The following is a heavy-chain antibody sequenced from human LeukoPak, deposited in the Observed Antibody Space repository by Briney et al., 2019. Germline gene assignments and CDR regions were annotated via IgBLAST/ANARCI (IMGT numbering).Heavy chain of an antibody. J-gene: IGHJ4*02. V-gene: IGHV3-33*01. CDR1: GFTFSSYG. Sequence: GRSLRLSCAASGFTFSSYGMHWVRQAPGKGLEWVAVIWYDGSNKYYADSVKGRFTISRDNSKNPLYLQMNSRRAEDRAVYYCARDRLKLSYSSTIGDYWGEGTLVTVSS. CDR2: IWYDGSNK. CDR3: ARDRLKLSYSSTIGDY. D-gene: IGHD6-13*01.